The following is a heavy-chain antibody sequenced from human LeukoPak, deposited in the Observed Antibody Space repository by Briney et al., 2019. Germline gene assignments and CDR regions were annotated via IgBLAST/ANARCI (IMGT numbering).Heavy chain of an antibody. J-gene: IGHJ4*02. CDR2: IKTDGSEL. Sequence: GGSLRLSCAASGFTFSDYWMGWVRQTPGKGLEWVANIKTDGSELYYVESVKGRFTISRYNAKNSLYLQMNSVRAEDTAVNYCTRSLDYWGEGTLVTVSS. CDR1: GFTFSDYW. V-gene: IGHV3-7*02. CDR3: TRSLDY. D-gene: IGHD2-15*01.